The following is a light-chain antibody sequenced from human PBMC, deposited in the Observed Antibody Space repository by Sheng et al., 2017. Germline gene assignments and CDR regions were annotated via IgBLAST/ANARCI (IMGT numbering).Light chain of an antibody. CDR3: QQYYSHPLS. Sequence: DIQMTQSPSTLSASVGDRVTMTCRASQNIDSWLAWYQQKAGKAPKVLISKTSNLESGVPSRFSCSRSGTEFTLTITSLQPDDFATYYCQQYYSHPLSFGQGTKLDIK. J-gene: IGKJ2*03. CDR1: QNIDSW. CDR2: KTS. V-gene: IGKV1-5*03.